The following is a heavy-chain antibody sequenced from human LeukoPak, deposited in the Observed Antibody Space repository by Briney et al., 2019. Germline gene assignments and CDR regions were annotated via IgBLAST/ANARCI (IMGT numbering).Heavy chain of an antibody. D-gene: IGHD3-10*01. V-gene: IGHV3-13*04. J-gene: IGHJ4*02. CDR2: IGTAGDT. CDR1: GFTFSSYD. Sequence: GGSQRLSCAASGFTFSSYDMHWVRQATGKGLEWVSAIGTAGDTYYPGSVKGRFTISRENAKNSLYLQMNSLRAGDTAVYYCVRGYYYGSGSYSPFDYWGQGTLVSASS. CDR3: VRGYYYGSGSYSPFDY.